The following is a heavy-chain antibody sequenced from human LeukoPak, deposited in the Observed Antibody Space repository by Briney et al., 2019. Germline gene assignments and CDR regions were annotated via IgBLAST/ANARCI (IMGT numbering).Heavy chain of an antibody. J-gene: IGHJ4*02. CDR1: GGSFSSYY. D-gene: IGHD2-2*01. V-gene: IGHV4-39*01. CDR3: ARLFTTRYCSSTSCYSVGPMHFDY. Sequence: SETLSLTCAVYGGSFSSYYWGWIRQPPGKGLEWIGSMYYSGSTYFNSSLKSRVTISVDTSKNHFSLKLSSVTAADTAVYYCARLFTTRYCSSTSCYSVGPMHFDYWGQGTLVTVSS. CDR2: MYYSGST.